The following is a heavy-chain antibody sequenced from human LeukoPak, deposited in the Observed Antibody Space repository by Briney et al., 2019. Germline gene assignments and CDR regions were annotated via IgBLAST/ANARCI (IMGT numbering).Heavy chain of an antibody. J-gene: IGHJ3*02. D-gene: IGHD2-15*01. CDR1: GYTFTTYD. CDR3: ARGPVVLAATSWAFDI. V-gene: IGHV1-8*01. Sequence: GASVKVSCKASGYTFTTYDINWVRQATGQGLEWMGWMNPNSGNTGYAQKFQGRVTMTRNTSISTAYMELSSLRSEDTAVYYCARGPVVLAATSWAFDIWGHGTMVTVSS. CDR2: MNPNSGNT.